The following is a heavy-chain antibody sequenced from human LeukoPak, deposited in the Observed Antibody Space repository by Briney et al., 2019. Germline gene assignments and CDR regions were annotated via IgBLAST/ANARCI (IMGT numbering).Heavy chain of an antibody. V-gene: IGHV3-11*01. CDR2: IDYSGSTI. D-gene: IGHD1-26*01. CDR3: GRGPSGSYWGFDY. J-gene: IGHJ4*02. Sequence: PGGSLRLSCAVSGFTFSDYYMSWISQAPGKGLEWVSYIDYSGSTIYYADSVKGRFTIPRDNARNSLYLQMNSLRADDMAVYYCGRGPSGSYWGFDYWGQGTLVTVSS. CDR1: GFTFSDYY.